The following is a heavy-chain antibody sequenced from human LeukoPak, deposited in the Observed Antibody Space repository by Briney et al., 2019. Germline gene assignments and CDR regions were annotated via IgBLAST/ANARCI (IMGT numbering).Heavy chain of an antibody. J-gene: IGHJ4*02. V-gene: IGHV3-9*03. D-gene: IGHD6-13*01. CDR2: ISWNSGSI. CDR1: GFTFDDYA. Sequence: GRSLRLSCAASGFTFDDYAMHWVRQAPGKGLEWVSGISWNSGSIDYADSVKGRFTISRDNAKNSLYLQMNSLRDEDMALYYCAKDSRSVSGVIAAGTFDYWGQGTLVTVSS. CDR3: AKDSRSVSGVIAAGTFDY.